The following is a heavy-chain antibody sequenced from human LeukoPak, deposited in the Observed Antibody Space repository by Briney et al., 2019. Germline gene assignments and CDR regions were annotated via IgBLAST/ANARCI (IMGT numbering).Heavy chain of an antibody. Sequence: ETLSLTCTVSGGSISSSSYYWGWIRQPPGKGLEWIGSIYYSGSTYYNPSLKSRVTISVDTSKNQFSLKLSSVTAADTAVYYCARLSTATPHAFDIWGQGTVVTVSS. D-gene: IGHD4-17*01. CDR1: GGSISSSSYY. J-gene: IGHJ3*02. CDR3: ARLSTATPHAFDI. CDR2: IYYSGST. V-gene: IGHV4-39*01.